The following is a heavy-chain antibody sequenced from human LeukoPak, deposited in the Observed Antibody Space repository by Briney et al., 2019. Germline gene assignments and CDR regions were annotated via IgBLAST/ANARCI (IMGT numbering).Heavy chain of an antibody. CDR3: KSAVTPAYYGMEV. J-gene: IGHJ6*02. D-gene: IGHD4-4*01. Sequence: GGSLRLSCAASGFTFSGSAMHWVRQASGKGLEWVGRIRSKANSYATAYAASVKGRFTISRDDSKNTAYLQMNSLKTEDTAVYYCKSAVTPAYYGMEVWGQGTTVTVSS. CDR1: GFTFSGSA. V-gene: IGHV3-73*01. CDR2: IRSKANSYAT.